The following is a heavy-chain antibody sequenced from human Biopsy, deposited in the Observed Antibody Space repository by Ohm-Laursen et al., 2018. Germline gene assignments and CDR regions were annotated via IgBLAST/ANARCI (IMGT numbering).Heavy chain of an antibody. CDR1: GYTLTALS. V-gene: IGHV1-24*01. CDR3: AADINVWNVNY. Sequence: ATVKISCKVSGYTLTALSMHWVRQAPGKGLEWMGGFAPENGKTIYAQKFQGRVTMTEDTSTDTAYMELSSLRSEDTAVYYCAADINVWNVNYWGQGTQVTVSS. J-gene: IGHJ4*02. CDR2: FAPENGKT. D-gene: IGHD1-1*01.